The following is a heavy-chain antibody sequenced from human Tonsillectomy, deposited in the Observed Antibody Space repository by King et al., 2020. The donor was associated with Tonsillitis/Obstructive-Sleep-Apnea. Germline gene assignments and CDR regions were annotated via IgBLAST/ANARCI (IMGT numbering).Heavy chain of an antibody. CDR3: TAQLLWFGEFTPPFDF. Sequence: QLVQSGGGLVKPGGSLRLSCAASDFTFSNAWMNWVRQAPGKGLEWVGRIKSKTDGGTTDYAEPVKGRFTISSDDSKNTLYLQMNSLKTGDTAVYYCTAQLLWFGEFTPPFDFGGQGTLVTVSS. D-gene: IGHD3-10*01. J-gene: IGHJ4*02. V-gene: IGHV3-15*07. CDR1: DFTFSNAW. CDR2: IKSKTDGGTT.